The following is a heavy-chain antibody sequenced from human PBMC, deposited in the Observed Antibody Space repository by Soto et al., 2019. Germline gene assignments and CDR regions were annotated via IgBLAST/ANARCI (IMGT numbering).Heavy chain of an antibody. CDR2: ISAYNGNT. CDR3: ARDLELWFGELLSAAFDY. Sequence: ASVKVSCKASGYTFTSYGISWVRQAPGQELEWMGWISAYNGNTNYAQKLQGRVTMTTDTSTSTAYMELRSLRSDDTAVYYCARDLELWFGELLSAAFDYWGQGTLVTVSS. CDR1: GYTFTSYG. V-gene: IGHV1-18*01. J-gene: IGHJ4*02. D-gene: IGHD3-10*01.